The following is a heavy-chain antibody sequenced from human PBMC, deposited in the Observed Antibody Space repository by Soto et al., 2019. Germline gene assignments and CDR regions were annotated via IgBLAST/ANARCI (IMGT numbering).Heavy chain of an antibody. CDR3: FFLLKRSGAQPDL. CDR2: IYHSGST. CDR1: LACLNRDGFS. V-gene: IGHV4-30-2*01. J-gene: IGHJ2*01. D-gene: IGHD6-25*01. Sequence: PAGTVSITGAVPLACLNRDGFSCRLIGQKKGKGLEWIGYIYHSGSTYYNPSLKSRVTISVDRSKNQFSLKLSSVTAADTAVYYFFFLLKRSGAQPDL.